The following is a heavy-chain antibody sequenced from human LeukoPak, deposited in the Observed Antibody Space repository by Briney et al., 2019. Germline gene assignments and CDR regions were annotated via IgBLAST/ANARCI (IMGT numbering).Heavy chain of an antibody. CDR3: VRLGEVDGNYPYYFDY. Sequence: GGSLRLSCAASGFTFSSFSINWVRQAPGKGLEWVSSINPASNFIYYADSVKGRFTISRDNAKSSVTLRMNNLRVEDTAVYYCVRLGEVDGNYPYYFDYWAGEPWSPSPQ. CDR1: GFTFSSFS. V-gene: IGHV3-21*01. D-gene: IGHD3-16*01. J-gene: IGHJ4*02. CDR2: INPASNFI.